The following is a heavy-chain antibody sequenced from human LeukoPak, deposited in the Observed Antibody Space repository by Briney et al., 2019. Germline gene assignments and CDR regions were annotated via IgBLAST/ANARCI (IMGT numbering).Heavy chain of an antibody. Sequence: ASVKVSCKXSGYTFTDYYIHWVRQAPGQGLEWMGWINPNGGGSSYAQNFQGRVTMTRDTSINTAYMDLNSLRSDDTAVYYCARDPPGDSGLDYWGQGTLVTVSS. V-gene: IGHV1-2*02. D-gene: IGHD6-19*01. J-gene: IGHJ4*02. CDR1: GYTFTDYY. CDR3: ARDPPGDSGLDY. CDR2: INPNGGGS.